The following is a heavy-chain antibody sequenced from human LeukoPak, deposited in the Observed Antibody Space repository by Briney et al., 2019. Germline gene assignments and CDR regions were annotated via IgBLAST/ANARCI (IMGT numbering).Heavy chain of an antibody. CDR3: ARKAWGSYSYYFDY. Sequence: PSQTLSLTCTVSGDSISSGGYYWSWIRQQGWKGLEWIVYIYYIGNTYYNPSLKSRVTISVDTSKDQFSLKLSSVTAADTAVYYCARKAWGSYSYYFDYWGQGTLVTVSS. V-gene: IGHV4-31*03. J-gene: IGHJ4*02. CDR2: IYYIGNT. D-gene: IGHD3-16*01. CDR1: GDSISSGGYY.